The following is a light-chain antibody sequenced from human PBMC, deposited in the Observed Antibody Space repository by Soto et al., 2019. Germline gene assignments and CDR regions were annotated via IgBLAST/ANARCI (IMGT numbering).Light chain of an antibody. CDR1: NIEIKS. J-gene: IGLJ2*01. CDR3: QVWDTTNPVI. CDR2: DDG. Sequence: SYELTQPPSVSVAPGQTARITCGGTNIEIKSVHWYQQKPGQAPGLVVYDDGDRTTGIPERFSGSKSGNTATLTTSRVEAGDEADYYCQVWDTTNPVIFGGGTKVTVL. V-gene: IGLV3-21*02.